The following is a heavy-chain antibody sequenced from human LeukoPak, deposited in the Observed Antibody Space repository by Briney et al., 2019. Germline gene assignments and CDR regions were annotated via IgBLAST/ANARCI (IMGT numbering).Heavy chain of an antibody. V-gene: IGHV1-69*13. D-gene: IGHD6-13*01. Sequence: SVKVSCKASGYTFSNYGISWVRQAPGQGLEWMGGIIPIFGTANYAQKFQGRVTITADESTSTAYMELSRLRSEDRAVYYCATSYSSSWYAGDYWGQGTLVTVSS. CDR1: GYTFSNYG. CDR3: ATSYSSSWYAGDY. CDR2: IIPIFGTA. J-gene: IGHJ4*02.